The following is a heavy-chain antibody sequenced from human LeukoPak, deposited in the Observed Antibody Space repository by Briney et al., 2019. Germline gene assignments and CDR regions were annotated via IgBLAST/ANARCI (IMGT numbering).Heavy chain of an antibody. CDR2: ISYDGSNR. CDR1: GFTFGSYG. J-gene: IGHJ4*02. D-gene: IGHD6-19*01. Sequence: GGSLRLSCAASGFTFGSYGMHWVRQAPGKGLEWVAVISYDGSNRYYVDSLKGRFTISRDNSKNTLYLQMSSLRAEDTAVYYCAMDHSESQGSGWSFTFGYWGQGTLVTVSS. V-gene: IGHV3-30*03. CDR3: AMDHSESQGSGWSFTFGY.